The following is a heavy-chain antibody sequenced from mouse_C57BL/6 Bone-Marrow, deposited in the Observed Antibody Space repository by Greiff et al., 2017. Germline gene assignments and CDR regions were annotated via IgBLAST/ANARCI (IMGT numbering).Heavy chain of an antibody. Sequence: VQLQQSGPELVKPGASVKISCKASGYTFTDYYMNWVKQSPGKSLEWIGDINPNNGDTYYNQKFKGKATLTVDKSSSTAYMELRSLTSEDSAVYYWEGRFDVWGTGTTVTVSS. V-gene: IGHV1-26*01. CDR3: EGRFDV. D-gene: IGHD3-3*01. J-gene: IGHJ1*03. CDR1: GYTFTDYY. CDR2: INPNNGDT.